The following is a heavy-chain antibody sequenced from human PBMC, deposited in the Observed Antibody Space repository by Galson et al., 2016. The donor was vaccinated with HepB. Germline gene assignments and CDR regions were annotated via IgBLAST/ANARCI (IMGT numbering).Heavy chain of an antibody. J-gene: IGHJ4*02. Sequence: SLRLSCAASGFAFSSYAMSWVRQAPGKGLEWVSGMSGSDASTYYADSVKGRFTISRDTSKNTLYLQMDSLRVEGTAVYYCVKRSGSIVARPVDYWGQGTLVSVSS. CDR2: MSGSDAST. D-gene: IGHD6-6*01. V-gene: IGHV3-23*01. CDR3: VKRSGSIVARPVDY. CDR1: GFAFSSYA.